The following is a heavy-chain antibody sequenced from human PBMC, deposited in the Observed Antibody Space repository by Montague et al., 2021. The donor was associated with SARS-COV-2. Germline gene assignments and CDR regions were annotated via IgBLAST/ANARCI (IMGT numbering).Heavy chain of an antibody. J-gene: IGHJ4*02. D-gene: IGHD1-7*01. CDR2: IYYSGST. Sequence: SETLSLTCTVSGSSISSSSYYWGWIRQPPGKGLEWIGSIYYSGSTYYNPSLKSRVTISVDTSKNQFSLKLSSVTAADTAVYYCAKDPRSGITGTTGFDYWGQGTLVTVSS. CDR3: AKDPRSGITGTTGFDY. V-gene: IGHV4-39*02. CDR1: GSSISSSSYY.